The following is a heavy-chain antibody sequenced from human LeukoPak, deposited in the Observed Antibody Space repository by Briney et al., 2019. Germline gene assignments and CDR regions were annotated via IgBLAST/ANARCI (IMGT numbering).Heavy chain of an antibody. CDR1: GGSISSGSYY. V-gene: IGHV4-61*10. J-gene: IGHJ3*02. Sequence: SETLSLTCTVSGGSISSGSYYWSWIRQPAGKGLEWIGYIYYSGSTNYNPSLKSRVTISVDTSKNQFSLKLSSVTAADTAVYYCAGSTTGAVWGAFDIWGQGTMVTVSS. CDR3: AGSTTGAVWGAFDI. D-gene: IGHD1-1*01. CDR2: IYYSGST.